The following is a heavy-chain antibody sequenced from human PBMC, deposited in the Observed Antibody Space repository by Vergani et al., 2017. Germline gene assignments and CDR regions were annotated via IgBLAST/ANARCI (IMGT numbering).Heavy chain of an antibody. Sequence: EVQLVGSGGGLVQPGRSLRLSCAASGFSFDDYAMHWVRQAPAKGLEWVSGITWNSGSIGYADSVKGRFTISRDNAKNSLYLQMNSLRAEDTAVYYCAKDNNFRYSSGWYGFDPWGQGTLVTVSS. V-gene: IGHV3-9*01. CDR3: AKDNNFRYSSGWYGFDP. J-gene: IGHJ5*02. D-gene: IGHD6-19*01. CDR2: ITWNSGSI. CDR1: GFSFDDYA.